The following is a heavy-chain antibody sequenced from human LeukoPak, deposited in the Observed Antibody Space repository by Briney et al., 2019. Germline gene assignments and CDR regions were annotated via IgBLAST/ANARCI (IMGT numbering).Heavy chain of an antibody. J-gene: IGHJ4*02. CDR2: ISYDGSNK. V-gene: IGHV3-30-3*01. CDR1: GFTFRSYA. Sequence: GGSLRLSCAASGFTFRSYAMHWVRQAPGKGLEWVAVISYDGSNKYYADSVKGRFTISRDNSKNTLYLQMNSLRAEDTAVYYCAREPEEWELHYWGQGTLVTVSS. D-gene: IGHD1-26*01. CDR3: AREPEEWELHY.